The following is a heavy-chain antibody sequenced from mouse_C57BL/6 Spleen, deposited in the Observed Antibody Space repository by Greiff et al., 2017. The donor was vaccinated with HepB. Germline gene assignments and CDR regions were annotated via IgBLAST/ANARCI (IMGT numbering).Heavy chain of an antibody. CDR3: TSLLPAYYFDY. Sequence: QVQLKESGAELVRPGASVTLSCKASGYTFTDYEMHWVKQTPVHGLEWIGAIDPETGGTAYNQKFKGKAILTADKSSSTAYMELRSLTSEDSAVYYCTSLLPAYYFDYWGQGTTLTVSS. CDR1: GYTFTDYE. V-gene: IGHV1-15*01. CDR2: IDPETGGT. J-gene: IGHJ2*01.